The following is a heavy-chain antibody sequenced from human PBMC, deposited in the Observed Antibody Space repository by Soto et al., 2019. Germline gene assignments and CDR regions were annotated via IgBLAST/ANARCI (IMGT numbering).Heavy chain of an antibody. V-gene: IGHV1-18*01. J-gene: IGHJ4*02. CDR3: ARTYGSGDYFLPFEY. CDR1: GYMFNTYG. Sequence: QVQLLQSGAEVKKPGASVKVSCQASGYMFNTYGITWVRQAPGQGLEWMGWISVYNGNIDYAQKFEGRVTLTTDTSRSPAYMQLQSLTPDDTALYYCARTYGSGDYFLPFEYWGQGTPVSVSS. D-gene: IGHD3-10*01. CDR2: ISVYNGNI.